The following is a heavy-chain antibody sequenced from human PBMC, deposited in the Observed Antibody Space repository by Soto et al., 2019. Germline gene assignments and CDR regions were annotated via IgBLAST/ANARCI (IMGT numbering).Heavy chain of an antibody. CDR3: ARDRRKLWFGENFYYYYGMDV. Sequence: ASVKVSCKASGYTFTSYAMHWVRQAPGQRLEWMGWINAGNGNTKYSQKFQGRVTITRDTSVSTAYMELSSLRSEDTAVYYCARDRRKLWFGENFYYYYGMDVWGQGTTVTVSS. J-gene: IGHJ6*02. CDR2: INAGNGNT. V-gene: IGHV1-3*01. D-gene: IGHD3-10*01. CDR1: GYTFTSYA.